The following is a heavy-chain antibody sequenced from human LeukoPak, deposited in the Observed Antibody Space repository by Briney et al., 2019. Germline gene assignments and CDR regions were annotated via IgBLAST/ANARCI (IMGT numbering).Heavy chain of an antibody. J-gene: IGHJ4*02. CDR1: GFTFSSYA. Sequence: QAGGSLRLSCAASGFTFSSYAMHWVRQAPGKGLEWVAVISYDVTNKYYADSLKGRFTISRDNSKNTLYLQMNSLGVEDTAVYYCASDIVVVPTAQAGSPPFDYWGQGTLVTVSS. CDR2: ISYDVTNK. V-gene: IGHV3-30-3*01. CDR3: ASDIVVVPTAQAGSPPFDY. D-gene: IGHD2-2*01.